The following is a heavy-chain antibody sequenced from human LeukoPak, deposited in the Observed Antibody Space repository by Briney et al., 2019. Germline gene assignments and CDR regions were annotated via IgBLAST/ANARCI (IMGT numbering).Heavy chain of an antibody. CDR2: IYTSGST. D-gene: IGHD3-10*01. CDR1: GGSISSYY. CDR3: ARDLVGWFGELFDAFDI. J-gene: IGHJ3*02. Sequence: SETLSLTCTVSGGSISSYYWSWIRQPAGKGLEWIGRIYTSGSTNYNPSLKSRVTMSVDTSKNQFSLKLSSVTAADTAVYYCARDLVGWFGELFDAFDIWGQGTMVTVSS. V-gene: IGHV4-4*07.